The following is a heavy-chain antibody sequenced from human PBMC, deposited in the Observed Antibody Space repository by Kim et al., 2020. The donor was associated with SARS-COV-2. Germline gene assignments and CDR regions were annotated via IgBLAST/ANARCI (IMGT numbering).Heavy chain of an antibody. CDR3: ARGYYYDSSGYYWFDY. D-gene: IGHD3-22*01. V-gene: IGHV1-69*13. CDR1: GGTFSSYA. Sequence: SVKVSCKASGGTFSSYAISWVRQAPGQGLEWMGGIIPIFGTANYAQKFQGRVTITADESTSTAYMELSSLRSEDTAVYYCARGYYYDSSGYYWFDYWGQGTLVTVSS. CDR2: IIPIFGTA. J-gene: IGHJ4*02.